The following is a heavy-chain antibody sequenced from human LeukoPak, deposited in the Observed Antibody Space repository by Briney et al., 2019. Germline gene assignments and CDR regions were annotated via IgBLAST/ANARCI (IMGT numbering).Heavy chain of an antibody. V-gene: IGHV3-23*01. Sequence: PGGSLRLSCAASGFTFSSYVMHWVRQAPGKGLEWVSGISGDGGSTHYAESVKGQFTISRDNSQNTLFLQMNSLRAEDTAIYYCAKDSYASGRPLHTFDVWGQGTMVTVSS. CDR1: GFTFSSYV. J-gene: IGHJ3*01. D-gene: IGHD3-10*01. CDR2: ISGDGGST. CDR3: AKDSYASGRPLHTFDV.